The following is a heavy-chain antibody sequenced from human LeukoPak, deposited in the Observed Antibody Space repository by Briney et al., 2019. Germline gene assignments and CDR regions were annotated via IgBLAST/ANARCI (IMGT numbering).Heavy chain of an antibody. CDR3: AKAPVTSCRGAYCYPFDS. Sequence: QSGGSLRLSCAASGFTLSSYWMHWVRQAPGKGLVWVSRINNDGSRTNYADSVKGRFTISRDNAKNTLYLQMNSLRAEDAAVYFCAKAPVTSCRGAYCYPFDSWGQGTLVTVSS. D-gene: IGHD2-21*01. J-gene: IGHJ4*02. CDR1: GFTLSSYW. V-gene: IGHV3-74*01. CDR2: INNDGSRT.